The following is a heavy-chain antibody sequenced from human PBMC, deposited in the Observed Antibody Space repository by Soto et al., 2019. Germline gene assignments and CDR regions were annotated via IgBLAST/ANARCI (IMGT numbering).Heavy chain of an antibody. CDR3: ARGEIGVDDALEM. Sequence: QVQLVQSGAEVKKPGASVKVSCKASGYIFNGYYMHWVRQVRGQGVEWMGWINPDSGGTNYAQKFQGWVTMTRDTSIRTAYMELTRLTSDDTAVYYCARGEIGVDDALEMWGQGTMVTVSS. CDR1: GYIFNGYY. CDR2: INPDSGGT. J-gene: IGHJ3*02. D-gene: IGHD3-16*01. V-gene: IGHV1-2*04.